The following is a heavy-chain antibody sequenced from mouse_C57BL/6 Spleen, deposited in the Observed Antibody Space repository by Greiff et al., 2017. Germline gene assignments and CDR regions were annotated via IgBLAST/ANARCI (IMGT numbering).Heavy chain of an antibody. J-gene: IGHJ2*01. V-gene: IGHV1-18*01. CDR2: INPNNGGT. CDR1: GYTFTDYN. CDR3: ARSGGLRRGYYFDY. Sequence: EVQLQQSGPELVKPGASVKIPCKASGYTFTDYNMDWVKQSHGKSLEWIGDINPNNGGTIYNQKFKGKATLTVDKSSSTAYMELRSLTSEDTAVYYCARSGGLRRGYYFDYWGQGTTLTVSS. D-gene: IGHD2-2*01.